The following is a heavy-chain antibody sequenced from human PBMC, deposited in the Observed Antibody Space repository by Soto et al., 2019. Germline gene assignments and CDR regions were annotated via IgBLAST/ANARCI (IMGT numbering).Heavy chain of an antibody. CDR2: HNYSWST. Sequence: QVQLQESGPGLVKPSQTLSLTCTVSGGSISSGDYYWSWIRQPPGKGLEWIGYHNYSWSTYYNPSLKSRVTISIDASKNRCALKLSSVTAAGTAVYDDAGVGDYDSSGDPIDYWCQRTLDTVST. D-gene: IGHD3-22*01. V-gene: IGHV4-30-4*01. J-gene: IGHJ4*02. CDR1: GGSISSGDYY. CDR3: AGVGDYDSSGDPIDY.